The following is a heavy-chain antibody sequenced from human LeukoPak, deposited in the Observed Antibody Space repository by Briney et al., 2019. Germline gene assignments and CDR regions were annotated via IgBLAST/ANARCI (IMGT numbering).Heavy chain of an antibody. CDR1: GGSISSYY. D-gene: IGHD6-13*01. J-gene: IGHJ4*02. V-gene: IGHV4-59*08. CDR3: ARHWDSSSWTVNY. Sequence: PSETLSLTCTVSGGSISSYYWSWIRQPPGKGLEWIGYIYYSGSTNYNPSLKSRVTISVDTSKNQFSLKLSSVTAADTAVYYCARHWDSSSWTVNYWGQGTLVTVSS. CDR2: IYYSGST.